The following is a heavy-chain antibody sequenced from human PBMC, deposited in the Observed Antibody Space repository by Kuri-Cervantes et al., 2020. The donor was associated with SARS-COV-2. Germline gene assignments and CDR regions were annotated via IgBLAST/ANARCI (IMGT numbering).Heavy chain of an antibody. D-gene: IGHD4-17*01. V-gene: IGHV4-61*02. CDR2: IYTSGST. CDR3: AREPQYGDFFDY. CDR1: GGSISSGSYY. J-gene: IGHJ4*02. Sequence: SCTVSGGSISSGSYYWSWIRQPAGKGLEWIGRIYTSGSTNYNPSLKSRVTISVDTSKNQFSLKLSSVTAADTAVYYCAREPQYGDFFDYWGQGTLVTVSS.